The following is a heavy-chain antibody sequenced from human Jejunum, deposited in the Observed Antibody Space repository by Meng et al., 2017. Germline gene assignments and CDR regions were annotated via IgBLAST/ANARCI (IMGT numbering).Heavy chain of an antibody. D-gene: IGHD5-12*01. Sequence: SETLSLTCTVSGGSISSSTYYWGWIRQSPGKGLEWIGSIYSSGSTFYNPSLKSRVTISVDTSKNQFSLNLSSVTAADTAIFYCAREGYSGGLYPNWGQGTLVTVSS. CDR1: GGSISSSTYY. CDR3: AREGYSGGLYPN. CDR2: IYSSGST. V-gene: IGHV4-39*07. J-gene: IGHJ4*02.